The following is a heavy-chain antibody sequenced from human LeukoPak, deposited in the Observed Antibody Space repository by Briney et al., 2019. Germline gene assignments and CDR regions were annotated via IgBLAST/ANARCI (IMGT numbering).Heavy chain of an antibody. CDR2: IKQDGSEK. D-gene: IGHD3-22*01. Sequence: GGSLRLSCAASGFTFSSYWMSWVRQAPGKGLEWVANIKQDGSEKYYVDSVEGRFTISRGNAKSSLYLQMNSLRAEDTAVYYCARDRVVVIRYYFEYWGQGTLVTVSS. CDR3: ARDRVVVIRYYFEY. V-gene: IGHV3-7*01. J-gene: IGHJ4*02. CDR1: GFTFSSYW.